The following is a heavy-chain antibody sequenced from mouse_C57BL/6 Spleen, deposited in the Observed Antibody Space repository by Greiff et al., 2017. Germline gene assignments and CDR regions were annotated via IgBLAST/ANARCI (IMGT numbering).Heavy chain of an antibody. D-gene: IGHD2-4*01. CDR1: GYTFTSYW. CDR2: IYPSDSET. Sequence: QVQLQQPGAELVRPGSSVKLSCKASGYTFTSYWMDWVKQRPGQGLEWIGNIYPSDSETHYNQKFKDKATLTVAKSSSTAYRQLSSLTSEDSAVYYCARGDYDGIYAMDYWGQGTSVTVSS. J-gene: IGHJ4*01. V-gene: IGHV1-61*01. CDR3: ARGDYDGIYAMDY.